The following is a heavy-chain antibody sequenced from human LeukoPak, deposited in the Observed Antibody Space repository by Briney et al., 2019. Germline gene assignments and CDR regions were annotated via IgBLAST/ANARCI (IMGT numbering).Heavy chain of an antibody. Sequence: SGGSPRLSCAASGFTFSDYYMSWIRQAPGKGLEWVSYISGSSSYTIYADSVKGRFTISRDNAKNSLYLQMNSLRAEDTAVYYCARVTLYAESALDYWGQGTLVTVSS. CDR3: ARVTLYAESALDY. J-gene: IGHJ4*02. V-gene: IGHV3-11*06. CDR2: ISGSSSYT. CDR1: GFTFSDYY. D-gene: IGHD4-17*01.